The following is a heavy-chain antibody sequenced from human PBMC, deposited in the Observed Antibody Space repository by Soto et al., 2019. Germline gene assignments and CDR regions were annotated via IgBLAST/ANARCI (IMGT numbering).Heavy chain of an antibody. CDR2: ISGSGGST. CDR1: GFTFSSYA. CDR3: AKDREEWLGIYYYYYGMDV. Sequence: GGSLRLSCAASGFTFSSYAMSWVRQAPGKGLEWVSAISGSGGSTYYADSVKGRFTISRDNSKNTLYLQMNSLRAEDTAVYYCAKDREEWLGIYYYYYGMDVWGQGTTVTVSS. V-gene: IGHV3-23*01. J-gene: IGHJ6*02. D-gene: IGHD6-19*01.